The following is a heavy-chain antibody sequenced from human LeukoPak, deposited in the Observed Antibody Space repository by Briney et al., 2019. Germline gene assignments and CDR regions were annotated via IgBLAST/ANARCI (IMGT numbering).Heavy chain of an antibody. D-gene: IGHD3-22*01. Sequence: SQTLSLTCNVSGGSISSGGYYWSWIRQHPGKGLEWIGYIYYSGSTYYNPSLKSRVTISVDTSKNQFSMKLSSVTAADTAVYYCARNYYDSSGYYLEFAFDIWGQGTMVTVSS. CDR1: GGSISSGGYY. J-gene: IGHJ3*02. V-gene: IGHV4-31*03. CDR3: ARNYYDSSGYYLEFAFDI. CDR2: IYYSGST.